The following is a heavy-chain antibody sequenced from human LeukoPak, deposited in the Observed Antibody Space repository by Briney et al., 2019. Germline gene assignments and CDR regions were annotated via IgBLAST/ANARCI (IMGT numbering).Heavy chain of an antibody. D-gene: IGHD3-10*01. CDR3: ARAKGGSGSYYLPYYYYYMDV. CDR2: ISTYNDNT. CDR1: GYSFTSYY. J-gene: IGHJ6*03. V-gene: IGHV1-18*04. Sequence: ASVKVSCKASGYSFTSYYMHWVRQAPGQGLEWMGWISTYNDNTHYAQKFQGRVTMTTDTSTNTAYMELRSLRSDDTAVYYCARAKGGSGSYYLPYYYYYMDVWGKGTTVTVSS.